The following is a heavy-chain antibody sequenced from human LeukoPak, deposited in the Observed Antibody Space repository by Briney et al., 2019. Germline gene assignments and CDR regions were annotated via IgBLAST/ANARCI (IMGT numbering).Heavy chain of an antibody. Sequence: GGSLRLSCAASGFTFSTYSMNWVRQAPGKGLEWVSSISTSSSHIYYADSVKGRFTISRDNAKNSLYLQMYSLRAEDTAVYFCARPYSSDWYGWFDPWGQGTLVTVSS. CDR3: ARPYSSDWYGWFDP. CDR2: ISTSSSHI. CDR1: GFTFSTYS. J-gene: IGHJ5*02. D-gene: IGHD6-13*01. V-gene: IGHV3-21*01.